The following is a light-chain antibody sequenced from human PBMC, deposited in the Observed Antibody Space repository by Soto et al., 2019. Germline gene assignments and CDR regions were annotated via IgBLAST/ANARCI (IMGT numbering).Light chain of an antibody. V-gene: IGLV2-14*03. CDR2: DVS. CDR3: CSYTSSSTPVV. CDR1: SSDVGGYNY. J-gene: IGLJ2*01. Sequence: QSALTQPASVSGSPGQSITISCTGTSSDVGGYNYVSWYQQHPGKAPKLMIYDVSNRPSGVSNRFSGSKSGNTASLTISGLHAEDEADYYCCSYTSSSTPVVFGGGTQLTVL.